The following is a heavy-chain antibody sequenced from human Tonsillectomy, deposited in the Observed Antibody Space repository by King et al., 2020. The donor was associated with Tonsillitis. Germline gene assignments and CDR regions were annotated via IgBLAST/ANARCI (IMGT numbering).Heavy chain of an antibody. J-gene: IGHJ4*02. CDR3: ARGYCSGGSCYDDGNYFDY. V-gene: IGHV3-21*01. CDR1: GFIFSSYS. Sequence: VQLVESGGGLVKTGGSLRLSCAASGFIFSSYSMNWVRQAPGKGLEWVSSISSSSSYIYYADSVKGRFTISRDNAKNSLYLQMNGLRAEDTAMYYCARGYCSGGSCYDDGNYFDYWGQGTLVTVSS. D-gene: IGHD2-15*01. CDR2: ISSSSSYI.